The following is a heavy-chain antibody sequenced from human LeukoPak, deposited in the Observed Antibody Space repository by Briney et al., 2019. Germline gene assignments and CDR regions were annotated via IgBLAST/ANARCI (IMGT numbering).Heavy chain of an antibody. CDR1: GDSISGSSHH. D-gene: IGHD6-19*01. V-gene: IGHV4-39*07. CDR3: ARDPSGWYLFDY. Sequence: SETLSLTCTVSGDSISGSSHHWGWIRQPPGKGLEWIGSIYYSGNSYYNPSLKSRVTISVDTSKNQFSLKVSSVTAADTAVYYCARDPSGWYLFDYWGQGTLVTVSS. J-gene: IGHJ4*02. CDR2: IYYSGNS.